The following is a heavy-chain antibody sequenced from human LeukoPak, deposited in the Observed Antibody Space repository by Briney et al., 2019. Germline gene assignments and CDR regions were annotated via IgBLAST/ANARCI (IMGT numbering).Heavy chain of an antibody. Sequence: TLSLTCTVSGGSISSGSYYWSWIRQPAGKGLEWIGRIYTSGSTNYNPSLKSRVTISVDTSKNQFSLKLSSVTAADTAFYYCSRYDSDTGDFDPWGQGTLVTISS. CDR3: SRYDSDTGDFDP. J-gene: IGHJ5*02. CDR1: GGSISSGSYY. CDR2: IYTSGST. D-gene: IGHD3-10*01. V-gene: IGHV4-61*02.